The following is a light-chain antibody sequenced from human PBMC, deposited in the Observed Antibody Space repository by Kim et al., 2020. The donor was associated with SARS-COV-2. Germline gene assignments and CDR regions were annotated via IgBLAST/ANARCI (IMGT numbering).Light chain of an antibody. CDR1: QGISNY. J-gene: IGKJ1*01. V-gene: IGKV1-27*01. CDR2: AAS. Sequence: ASVGNIVTITCRASQGISNYLAWYQQKPGKVPKLLIYAASALQSGVPSRFSGSGSGTDFTLTISSLQPEDVATYYCQKYNSAQWTFGQGTKVDIK. CDR3: QKYNSAQWT.